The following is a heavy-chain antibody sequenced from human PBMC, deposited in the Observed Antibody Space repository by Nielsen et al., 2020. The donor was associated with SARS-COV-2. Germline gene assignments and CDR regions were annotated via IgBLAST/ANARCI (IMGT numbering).Heavy chain of an antibody. V-gene: IGHV4-61*01. J-gene: IGHJ4*02. D-gene: IGHD5-24*01. CDR3: VRIEMATISVDY. Sequence: SETLSLTCIVSGGSISTGSHYWSWIRQPPGKGLDWIGYIFYRGNTNYNPSLKSRVTISVDTSKNQFSLKVNSVTAADTAVYYCVRIEMATISVDYWGRGTLVTVSS. CDR2: IFYRGNT. CDR1: GGSISTGSHY.